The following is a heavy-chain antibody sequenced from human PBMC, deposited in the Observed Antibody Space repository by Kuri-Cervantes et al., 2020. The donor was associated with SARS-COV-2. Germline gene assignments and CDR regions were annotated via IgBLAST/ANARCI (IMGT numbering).Heavy chain of an antibody. CDR1: GFTCDDYA. CDR2: ISWNSGSI. CDR3: ARDQIVVVPAASKYDAFEI. J-gene: IGHJ3*02. V-gene: IGHV3-9*01. D-gene: IGHD2-2*01. Sequence: SLKISCAASGFTCDDYAMHWVRQAPGKGLEWVSGISWNSGSIGYADSVKGRFTISRDNAKNSLYLQMNSLRAEDTAVYYCARDQIVVVPAASKYDAFEIWGQGTMVTVSS.